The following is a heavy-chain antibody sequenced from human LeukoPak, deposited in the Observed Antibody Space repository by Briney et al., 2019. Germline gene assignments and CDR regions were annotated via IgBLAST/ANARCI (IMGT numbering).Heavy chain of an antibody. CDR3: ARLRGYSSFYFDY. V-gene: IGHV1-69*05. Sequence: SVKVSCKASGYTFTSYGISWVRQAPGQGLEWMGGIIPIFGTANYAQKFQGRVTITTDESTSTAYMELSSLRSEDTAVYYCARLRGYSSFYFDYWGQGTLVTVSS. D-gene: IGHD1-26*01. CDR2: IIPIFGTA. CDR1: GYTFTSYG. J-gene: IGHJ4*02.